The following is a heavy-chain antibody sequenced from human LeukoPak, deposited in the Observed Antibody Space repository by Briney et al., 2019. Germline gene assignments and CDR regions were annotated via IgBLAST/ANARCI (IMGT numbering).Heavy chain of an antibody. D-gene: IGHD6-19*01. V-gene: IGHV1-46*01. J-gene: IGHJ4*02. CDR3: ARTVRYSSGPLTDLLPYYFDY. CDR1: GYTFTSNY. Sequence: ASVKVSCKAFGYTFTSNYMLWVRQAPGQEPEWIGVISPSGGSTTYAQKFQGRVTLTRDMSTSTDYLELSSLRSEDTAVYYCARTVRYSSGPLTDLLPYYFDYWGQGTLVTVSS. CDR2: ISPSGGST.